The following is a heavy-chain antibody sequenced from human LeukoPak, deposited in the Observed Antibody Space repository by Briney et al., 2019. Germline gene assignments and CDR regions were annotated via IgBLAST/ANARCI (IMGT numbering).Heavy chain of an antibody. D-gene: IGHD6-13*01. CDR1: GFTFSSYA. CDR3: AKAPSSSSWEIDFDY. Sequence: RGSLRLSCAASGFTFSSYAMSWVRQAPGKGLEWVSAISGSGGSTYYADSVKGRFTISRDNSKNTLYLQMNSLRAEDTAVYYCAKAPSSSSWEIDFDYWGQGTLVTVSS. J-gene: IGHJ4*02. CDR2: ISGSGGST. V-gene: IGHV3-23*01.